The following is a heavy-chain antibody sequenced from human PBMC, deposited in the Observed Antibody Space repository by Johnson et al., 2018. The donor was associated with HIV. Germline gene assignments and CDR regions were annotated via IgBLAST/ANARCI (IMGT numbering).Heavy chain of an antibody. CDR1: GFTFSDYW. D-gene: IGHD3-22*01. J-gene: IGHJ3*02. Sequence: VQVVESGGGVVQPGRSLRLSCAVSGFTFSDYWMSWVRQAPGKGLELVANIKQDGSENYYVDSVKGRFTISSDNAKNSLYLQMNSLRAEDTAVYYCARERVWYYDSSGDVAFDIWGQGTMVTVSS. CDR3: ARERVWYYDSSGDVAFDI. CDR2: IKQDGSEN. V-gene: IGHV3-7*03.